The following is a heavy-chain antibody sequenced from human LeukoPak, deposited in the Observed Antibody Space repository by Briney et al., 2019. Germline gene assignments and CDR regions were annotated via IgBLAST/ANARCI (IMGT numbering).Heavy chain of an antibody. D-gene: IGHD3-10*01. CDR3: ARPDVLLWFGEFKRGAFDI. CDR1: GGSFSGYY. Sequence: SETLSLTCAVYGGSFSGYYWSWIRQPPGKGLEWIGEINHSGSTNYNPSLKGRVTISVDTSKNQFSLKLSSVTAADTAVYYCARPDVLLWFGEFKRGAFDIWGQGTMVTVSS. V-gene: IGHV4-34*01. J-gene: IGHJ3*02. CDR2: INHSGST.